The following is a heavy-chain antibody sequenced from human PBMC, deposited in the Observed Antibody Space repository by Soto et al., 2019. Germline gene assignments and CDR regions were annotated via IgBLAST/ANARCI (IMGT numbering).Heavy chain of an antibody. CDR1: GGSISSGGYY. D-gene: IGHD6-13*01. Sequence: TLSLTCAVSGGSISSGGYYWSWIRQQPGKSLEWIGTIYFSGSTYYNPSLKSRVTMSVDTSKNQFSLKLTSVTAADTAVYFCARHWGRGAAGTCYNWGQGTLVTVSS. CDR3: ARHWGRGAAGTCYN. V-gene: IGHV4-30-2*03. CDR2: IYFSGST. J-gene: IGHJ4*02.